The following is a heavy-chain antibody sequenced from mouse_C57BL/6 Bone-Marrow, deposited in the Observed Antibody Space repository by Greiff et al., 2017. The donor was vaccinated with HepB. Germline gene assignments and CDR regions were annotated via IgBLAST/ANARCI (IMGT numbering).Heavy chain of an antibody. J-gene: IGHJ3*01. CDR1: GFTFSSYA. Sequence: EVQRVESGGGLVKPGGSLKLSCAASGFTFSSYAMSWVRQTPEKRLEWVATISDGGSYTYYPDNVKGRFTISRDNAKNNLYLQMSHLKSEDTAMYYCARGFYYCGSSYGGGFAYWGKGTLFTVSA. V-gene: IGHV5-4*01. CDR3: ARGFYYCGSSYGGGFAY. D-gene: IGHD1-1*01. CDR2: ISDGGSYT.